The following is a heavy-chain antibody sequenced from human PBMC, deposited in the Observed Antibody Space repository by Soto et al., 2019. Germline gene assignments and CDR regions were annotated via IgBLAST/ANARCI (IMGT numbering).Heavy chain of an antibody. D-gene: IGHD3-10*01. J-gene: IGHJ4*02. CDR2: ISSSSATI. Sequence: GGSLRLSCAASGFTFSTYAVNWLRRAPGKGLEWLSYISSSSATIYYADSVKGRFTISRDNSQNTLYVQMNSLRAEDTAVYYCAKGKYYASGTYYNNLDCWGQGTVVTVSS. V-gene: IGHV3-48*01. CDR1: GFTFSTYA. CDR3: AKGKYYASGTYYNNLDC.